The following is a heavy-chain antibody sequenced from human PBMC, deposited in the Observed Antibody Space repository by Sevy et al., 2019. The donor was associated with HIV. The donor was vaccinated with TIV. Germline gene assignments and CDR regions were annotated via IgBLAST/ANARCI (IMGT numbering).Heavy chain of an antibody. Sequence: ASVKVSCKASGFTFTSSAVQWVRQARGQRLEWIGWIVVGSGNTNYAKKFQERVTITRDMSTSTAYMELSSLRSEDTAVYYCGALAVDTAVLSYYGVDVWGQGTTVTVSS. CDR2: IVVGSGNT. J-gene: IGHJ6*02. CDR3: GALAVDTAVLSYYGVDV. V-gene: IGHV1-58*01. CDR1: GFTFTSSA. D-gene: IGHD5-18*01.